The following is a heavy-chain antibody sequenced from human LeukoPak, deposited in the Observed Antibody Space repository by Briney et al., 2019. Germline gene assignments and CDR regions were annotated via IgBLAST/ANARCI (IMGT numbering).Heavy chain of an antibody. CDR1: GYTFTSYG. D-gene: IGHD3-10*01. V-gene: IGHV1-8*02. CDR3: ARVNTYYYGSGVSRAFHM. J-gene: IGHJ3*02. CDR2: MNPNSGNT. Sequence: ASVKVSCKASGYTFTSYGISWVRQAPRQGLEWVGWMNPNSGNTGYAQKFQGSVTMTRNTSTATAYMELSSLKSEDTAVYYCARVNTYYYGSGVSRAFHMWGQGTMVTVSS.